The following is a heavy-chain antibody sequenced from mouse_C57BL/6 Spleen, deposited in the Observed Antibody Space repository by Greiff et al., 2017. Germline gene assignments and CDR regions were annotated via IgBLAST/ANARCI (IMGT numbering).Heavy chain of an antibody. V-gene: IGHV1-42*01. CDR2: INPSTGGT. J-gene: IGHJ3*01. CDR1: GYSFTGYY. CDR3: ARRAYDYGAWFAY. D-gene: IGHD2-4*01. Sequence: EVQLQQSGPELVKPGASVKISCKASGYSFTGYYMNWVKQSPEKSLEWIGEINPSTGGTTYNQKFKAKATLTVDKSSSTAFMQLKSLTSEDSAVYYGARRAYDYGAWFAYWGQGTLVTVSA.